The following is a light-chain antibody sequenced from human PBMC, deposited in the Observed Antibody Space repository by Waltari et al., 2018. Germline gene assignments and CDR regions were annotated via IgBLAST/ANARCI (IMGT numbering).Light chain of an antibody. CDR3: ALYMGSGIWV. CDR2: KGS. CDR1: SGSVSTTSY. V-gene: IGLV8-61*01. J-gene: IGLJ3*02. Sequence: QTVVTQEPSLSVSPGGTLTLTCALTSGSVSTTSYATWYQQTPGQPPRTLVYKGSSRSSGVPDRFSGSIFGNKAALTITGAQADDECNYYCALYMGSGIWVFGGGTKLTVL.